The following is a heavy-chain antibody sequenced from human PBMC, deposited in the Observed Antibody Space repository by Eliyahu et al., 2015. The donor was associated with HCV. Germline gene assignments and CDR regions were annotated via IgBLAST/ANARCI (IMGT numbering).Heavy chain of an antibody. V-gene: IGHV4-39*01. CDR3: ARQAGEYGIYYFDY. D-gene: IGHD3-10*01. Sequence: QLQLQASGPGLVXPSETLSPPCTXSGVSLPNNKXCWCGWRXSPAKRVEWLGRVFYSXSTYYNSSLSSRVTLSVDTSKNQFSLRLRSVTAADTALYYCARQAGEYGIYYFDYWGQGTLVTVSS. CDR2: VFYSXST. J-gene: IGHJ4*02. CDR1: GVSLPNNKXC.